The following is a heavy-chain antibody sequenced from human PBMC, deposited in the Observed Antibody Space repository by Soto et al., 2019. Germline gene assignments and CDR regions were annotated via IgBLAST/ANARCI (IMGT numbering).Heavy chain of an antibody. Sequence: GGSLRLSCAASGFTFSSYSMNWVRQAPGKGLEWVSSISSSSSYIYYADSVKGRFTISRDNAKNSLYLQMNSLRAEDTAVYYCARESLDLYTGPSGGVDYWGQGTLVTVSS. CDR2: ISSSSSYI. CDR3: ARESLDLYTGPSGGVDY. V-gene: IGHV3-21*01. D-gene: IGHD3-16*01. J-gene: IGHJ4*02. CDR1: GFTFSSYS.